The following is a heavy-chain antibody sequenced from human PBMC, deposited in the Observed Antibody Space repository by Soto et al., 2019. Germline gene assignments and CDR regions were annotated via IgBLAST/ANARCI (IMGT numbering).Heavy chain of an antibody. CDR3: AKASQTLSSGWMEDAFDI. D-gene: IGHD6-19*01. CDR1: GYTFTSYA. CDR2: INPSGGST. Sequence: ASVKVSCKASGYTFTSYAMHWVRQAPGQRLEWMGWINPSGGSTSYAQKFQDRVTMTRDTSTSTVYMELSSLRSEDTAVYYCAKASQTLSSGWMEDAFDIWGQGTMVTVSS. V-gene: IGHV1-46*01. J-gene: IGHJ3*02.